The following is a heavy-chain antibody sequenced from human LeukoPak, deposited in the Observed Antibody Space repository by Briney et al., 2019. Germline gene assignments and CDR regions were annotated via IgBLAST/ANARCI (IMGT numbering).Heavy chain of an antibody. CDR3: ATLPTHYYYYGMDV. D-gene: IGHD3-10*01. J-gene: IGHJ6*02. Sequence: GGPLRLSCAASGFTFDDYAMHWVRQAPGKGLEWVSGISWNSGSIGYADSVKGRFTISRDNAKNSLYLQMNSLRAEDTALYYCATLPTHYYYYGMDVWGQGTTVTVSS. V-gene: IGHV3-9*01. CDR2: ISWNSGSI. CDR1: GFTFDDYA.